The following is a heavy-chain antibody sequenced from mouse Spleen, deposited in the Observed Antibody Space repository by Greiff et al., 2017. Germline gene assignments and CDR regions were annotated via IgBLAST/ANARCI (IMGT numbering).Heavy chain of an antibody. Sequence: VKLQQSGPGLVQPSQSLSITCTVSGFSLTSYGVHWVRQSPGKGLEWLGVIWSGGSTDYNAAFISRLSISKDNSKSQVFFKMNSLQADDTAIYYWAKNYGKGRNAMDYWGQGTSVTVSS. J-gene: IGHJ4*01. CDR3: AKNYGKGRNAMDY. D-gene: IGHD2-1*01. CDR2: IWSGGST. V-gene: IGHV2-2*01. CDR1: GFSLTSYG.